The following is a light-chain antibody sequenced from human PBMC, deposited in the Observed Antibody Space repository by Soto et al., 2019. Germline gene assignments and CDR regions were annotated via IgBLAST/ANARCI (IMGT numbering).Light chain of an antibody. CDR2: GAS. Sequence: ETVLTQSPATLSLSPGERATLSCRASQSVSSSYLAWYQHKPGQDPRLLICGASSRATGIPDRFSGSGSGTDFTLTISRLEPEDFAVYYCQQYGRSPYTFGQGTKLEVK. CDR1: QSVSSSY. V-gene: IGKV3-20*01. CDR3: QQYGRSPYT. J-gene: IGKJ2*01.